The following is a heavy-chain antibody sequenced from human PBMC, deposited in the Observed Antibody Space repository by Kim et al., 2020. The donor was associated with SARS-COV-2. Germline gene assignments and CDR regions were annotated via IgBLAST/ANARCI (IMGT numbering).Heavy chain of an antibody. J-gene: IGHJ4*02. CDR3: ARGSYDFWSGYYFDY. Sequence: GGSLRLSCAASGFTFDDYGMSWVRQAPGKGLEWVSGINWNGGSTGYADSVKGRFTISRDNAKNSLYLQMNSLRAEDTALYHCARGSYDFWSGYYFDYWGQGTLVTVSS. CDR2: INWNGGST. D-gene: IGHD3-3*01. V-gene: IGHV3-20*01. CDR1: GFTFDDYG.